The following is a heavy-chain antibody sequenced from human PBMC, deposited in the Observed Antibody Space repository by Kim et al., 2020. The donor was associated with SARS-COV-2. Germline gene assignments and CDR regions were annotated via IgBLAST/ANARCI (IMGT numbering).Heavy chain of an antibody. CDR3: ARRAYDGSYYFFDY. V-gene: IGHV3-74*01. D-gene: IGHD1-26*01. Sequence: ADSVKGRLPIPRDNAKTTLYLQMNSLRVEDTALYYCARRAYDGSYYFFDYWGQGTLVTVSS. J-gene: IGHJ4*02.